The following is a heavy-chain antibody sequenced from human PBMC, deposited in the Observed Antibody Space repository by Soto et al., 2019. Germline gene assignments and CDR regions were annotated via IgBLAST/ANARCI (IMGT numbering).Heavy chain of an antibody. D-gene: IGHD2-2*01. V-gene: IGHV3-30*18. J-gene: IGHJ4*02. CDR1: GFTFSSYG. Sequence: QVQLVESGGGVVQPGRSLRLSCAASGFTFSSYGMHWVRQAPGKGLEWVAVISYDGSNKYYADSVKGRFTISRDNSKNTLYLQMNSLRAEDTAVYYCAKELINIVVVPAAILDYWGQGTLVTVSS. CDR2: ISYDGSNK. CDR3: AKELINIVVVPAAILDY.